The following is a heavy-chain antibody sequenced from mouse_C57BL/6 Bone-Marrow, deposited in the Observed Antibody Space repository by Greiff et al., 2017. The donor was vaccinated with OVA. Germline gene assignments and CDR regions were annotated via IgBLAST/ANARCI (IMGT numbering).Heavy chain of an antibody. CDR3: ARVGFYYYGSRAWFAY. J-gene: IGHJ3*01. Sequence: ESGPGLVKPSQSLSLTCSVTGYSITSGYYWNWIRQFPGNKLEWMGYISYDGSNNYNPSLKNRISITRDTSKNQFFLKLNSVTTEDTATYYCARVGFYYYGSRAWFAYWGQGTLVTVSA. CDR1: GYSITSGYY. CDR2: ISYDGSN. V-gene: IGHV3-6*01. D-gene: IGHD1-1*01.